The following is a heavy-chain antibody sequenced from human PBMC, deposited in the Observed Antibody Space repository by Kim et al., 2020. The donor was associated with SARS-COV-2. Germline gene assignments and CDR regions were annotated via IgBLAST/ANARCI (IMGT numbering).Heavy chain of an antibody. CDR2: IIPIFGTA. CDR1: GGTFSSYA. CDR3: ARDKVGIVATIEYFQH. V-gene: IGHV1-69*13. J-gene: IGHJ1*01. D-gene: IGHD5-12*01. Sequence: SVKVSCKASGGTFSSYAISWVRQAPGQGLEWMGGIIPIFGTANYAQKFQGRVTITADESTSTAYMELSSLRSEDTAVYYCARDKVGIVATIEYFQHWGQGTLVTVSS.